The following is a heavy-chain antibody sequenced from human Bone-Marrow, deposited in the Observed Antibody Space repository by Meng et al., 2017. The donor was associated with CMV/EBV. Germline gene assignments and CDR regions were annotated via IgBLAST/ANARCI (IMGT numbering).Heavy chain of an antibody. CDR3: ARDQYPLYCSSTSCYGENYYGMDV. Sequence: SVKVSCKASGGTFSSYAISWVRQAPGQGLEWMGGIIPIFGTANYAQKFQGRVTITTDESTSTAYMELSSLRSEDTAVYYCARDQYPLYCSSTSCYGENYYGMDVWVQGTSATFPS. CDR2: IIPIFGTA. D-gene: IGHD2-2*01. CDR1: GGTFSSYA. V-gene: IGHV1-69*05. J-gene: IGHJ6*02.